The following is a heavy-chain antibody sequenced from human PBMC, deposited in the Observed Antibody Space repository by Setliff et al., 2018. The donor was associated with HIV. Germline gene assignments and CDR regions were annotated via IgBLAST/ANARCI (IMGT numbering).Heavy chain of an antibody. CDR3: ARTSTTTGTTLNWFDP. CDR2: ISSNIIYI. J-gene: IGHJ5*02. Sequence: NPGGSLRLSCEASGFTLSTYTMNWVRQAPGKGLEWISSISSNIIYIYYADSVRGRFTISRDNAKNSLYLQMNSLRVEDTAVYYCARTSTTTGTTLNWFDPWGQGTLVTVSS. V-gene: IGHV3-21*01. D-gene: IGHD1-1*01. CDR1: GFTLSTYT.